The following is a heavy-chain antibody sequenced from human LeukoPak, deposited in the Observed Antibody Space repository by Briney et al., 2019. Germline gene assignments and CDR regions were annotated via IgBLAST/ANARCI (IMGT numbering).Heavy chain of an antibody. CDR1: GFTLSRNG. CDR2: KWYDGSKK. V-gene: IGHV3-33*01. D-gene: IGHD6-19*01. J-gene: IGHJ4*02. Sequence: PGGSLRLSCAASGFTLSRNGMHWVRQAPGKGLEWVGDKWYDGSKKYYADSVKGRFTISRDISKNTVYLQMDSLRAEDTAVYYCARDHSGWYVDYWGQGTLVTVSS. CDR3: ARDHSGWYVDY.